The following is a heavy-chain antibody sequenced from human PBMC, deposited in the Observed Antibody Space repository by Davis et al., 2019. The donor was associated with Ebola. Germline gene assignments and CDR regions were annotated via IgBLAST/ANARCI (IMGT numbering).Heavy chain of an antibody. J-gene: IGHJ6*02. CDR3: AKSVVGGMVTWALGYYYYGMDV. V-gene: IGHV3-74*01. D-gene: IGHD6-19*01. CDR1: GFTFSSYW. Sequence: GESLKISCAASGFTFSSYWMHWVRQAPGKGLVWVSRINSDGSSTSYADSVKGRFTISRDNSKNTQYLQMNSLRVEDTAVYYCAKSVVGGMVTWALGYYYYGMDVWGQGTTVTVSS. CDR2: INSDGSST.